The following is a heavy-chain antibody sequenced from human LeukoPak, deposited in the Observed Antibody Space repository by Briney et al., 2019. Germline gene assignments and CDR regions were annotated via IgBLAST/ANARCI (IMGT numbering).Heavy chain of an antibody. Sequence: ASVKVSCKASGYTFTSYDINWVRQAAGQGLEWMGWMNPNSRNTGYAQKFQGRVTMTRDTSISTAYMELSSLRSEDTAVYYCARGIVEATTDLYYFDYWGQGTLVTVSS. V-gene: IGHV1-8*01. CDR2: MNPNSRNT. J-gene: IGHJ4*02. CDR3: ARGIVEATTDLYYFDY. D-gene: IGHD1-26*01. CDR1: GYTFTSYD.